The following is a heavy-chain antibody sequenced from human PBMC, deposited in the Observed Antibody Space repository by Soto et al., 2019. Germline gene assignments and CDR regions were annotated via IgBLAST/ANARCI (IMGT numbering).Heavy chain of an antibody. Sequence: GGPLRLSWAAAGGPFSSYAMSRVRQATGKGLEWVSAISGSGGSTYYADSVKGRFTISRDNSKHTLYLQMNSLRAEDTAVYYCAKDRSLVLNFDYWGQGTLVTVSS. V-gene: IGHV3-23*01. CDR3: AKDRSLVLNFDY. CDR2: ISGSGGST. CDR1: GGPFSSYA. J-gene: IGHJ4*02. D-gene: IGHD2-15*01.